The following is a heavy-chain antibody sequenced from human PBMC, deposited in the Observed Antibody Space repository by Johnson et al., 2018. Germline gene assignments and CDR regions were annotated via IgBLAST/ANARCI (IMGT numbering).Heavy chain of an antibody. CDR3: AALYVILTAYYKVGAFNI. J-gene: IGHJ3*02. V-gene: IGHV1-58*01. CDR1: GFTFTSSA. Sequence: QLVQSGAEVMQPGASVKVSCKASGFTFTSSAVQWVRQARGQRLEWIGWIVVGSGNTNYAQKFQERVTITRDMSTSTAYMGLSSLRSEDTAGYYCAALYVILTAYYKVGAFNIWGQGTMVTVSS. CDR2: IVVGSGNT. D-gene: IGHD3-9*01.